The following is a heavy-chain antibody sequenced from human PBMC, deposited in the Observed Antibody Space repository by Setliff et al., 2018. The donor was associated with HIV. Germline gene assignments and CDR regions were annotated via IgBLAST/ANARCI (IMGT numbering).Heavy chain of an antibody. CDR3: VSRPGGITRARFDH. V-gene: IGHV4-34*01. CDR2: INHSGIT. J-gene: IGHJ4*02. D-gene: IGHD3-16*01. CDR1: GGAFSRFY. Sequence: SETLSLTCAVYGGAFSRFYVSWLRQAPEKGLEWIGDINHSGITNYNPSLKSRLSISVDTSKNQFSLNLTSVTAADAAMYFCVSRPGGITRARFDHWGQGTLVTVSS.